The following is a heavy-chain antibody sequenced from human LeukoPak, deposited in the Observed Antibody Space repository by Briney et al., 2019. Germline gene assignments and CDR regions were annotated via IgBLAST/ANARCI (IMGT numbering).Heavy chain of an antibody. Sequence: PSETLSLTCTVSGGSISSHHWSSIRQHPGKGLEWNGYIYYSGNTNYNPSLKSRVTISVDTSKTQYSLKLSSVTAADTSVYYCARHRLLGGDILWGQGTLVTVSS. CDR1: GGSISSHH. D-gene: IGHD5-12*01. CDR2: IYYSGNT. V-gene: IGHV4-59*08. CDR3: ARHRLLGGDIL. J-gene: IGHJ4*02.